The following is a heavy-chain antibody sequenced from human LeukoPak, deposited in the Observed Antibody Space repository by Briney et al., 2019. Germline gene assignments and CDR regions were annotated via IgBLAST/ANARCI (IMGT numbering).Heavy chain of an antibody. V-gene: IGHV1-2*02. CDR1: GYTFTGHY. D-gene: IGHD2-8*01. Sequence: ASVKVSCKASGYTFTGHYMHWVRQAPGQGLEWMGWINPNRGGTNYAQKFQGRVTMTRDTSISTAYMELSRLRSDDTAVYYCARDRFHCTNGVCSAPSDYWGQGTLVTVSS. CDR3: ARDRFHCTNGVCSAPSDY. J-gene: IGHJ4*02. CDR2: INPNRGGT.